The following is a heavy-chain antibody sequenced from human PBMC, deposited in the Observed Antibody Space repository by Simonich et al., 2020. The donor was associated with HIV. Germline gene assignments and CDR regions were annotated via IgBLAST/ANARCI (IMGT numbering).Heavy chain of an antibody. D-gene: IGHD6-19*01. J-gene: IGHJ5*02. V-gene: IGHV1-3*01. CDR2: INAGDGNT. CDR1: GYTFTSYP. CDR3: ARDLDTSGWSAWFDP. Sequence: QVQLVQSGAEVKKPGASVKVSCKASGYTFTSYPMHWVGQAPGQRLEWMGWINAGDGNTKYSQKFQGRVTITRDTSANTAYMELSSLRFEDTAVYYCARDLDTSGWSAWFDPWGQGTLVTVSS.